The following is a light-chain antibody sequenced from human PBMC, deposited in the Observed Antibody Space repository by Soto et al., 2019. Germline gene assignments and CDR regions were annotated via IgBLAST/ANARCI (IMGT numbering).Light chain of an antibody. J-gene: IGLJ2*01. V-gene: IGLV2-14*01. Sequence: QSALTQPASVSGSPGQSITIPCTGTSSDIGAYDSVSWYQQYPGKAPKLIIYDVANRPSGVSDRLSGSKSGNTASLTISGLQAEDEADYYCRSYTTFSTLVLGGGTKVTVL. CDR1: SSDIGAYDS. CDR3: RSYTTFSTLV. CDR2: DVA.